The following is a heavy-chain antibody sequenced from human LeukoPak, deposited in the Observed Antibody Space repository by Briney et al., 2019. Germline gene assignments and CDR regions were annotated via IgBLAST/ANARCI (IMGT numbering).Heavy chain of an antibody. CDR2: IYTNGRDT. J-gene: IGHJ6*02. D-gene: IGHD3-3*01. CDR3: AKRVAIFGVVTSYGMDV. V-gene: IGHV3-23*05. Sequence: GGSLRLSCAASGFTFRSFGMNWVRQAPGKGLEWVSGIYTNGRDTRYADSVKGRFTISRDNSKNTLYLQMHSLRVEDTAVYYCAKRVAIFGVVTSYGMDVWGQGTTVTVSS. CDR1: GFTFRSFG.